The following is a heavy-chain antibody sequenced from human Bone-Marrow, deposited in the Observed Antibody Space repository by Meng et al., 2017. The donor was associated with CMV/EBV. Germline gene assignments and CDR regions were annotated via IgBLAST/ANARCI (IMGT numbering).Heavy chain of an antibody. D-gene: IGHD1-26*01. Sequence: SETLSLTCTVSGGSISSSSYYWSWIRQPPGKGLEWIGYIYYSGSTNYNPSLKSRVTISVDTSKNQFSLKLSSVTAADTAVYYCARSPSGSAGGYFDYWGQGTLVTVSS. CDR2: IYYSGST. CDR1: GGSISSSSYY. CDR3: ARSPSGSAGGYFDY. V-gene: IGHV4-61*01. J-gene: IGHJ4*02.